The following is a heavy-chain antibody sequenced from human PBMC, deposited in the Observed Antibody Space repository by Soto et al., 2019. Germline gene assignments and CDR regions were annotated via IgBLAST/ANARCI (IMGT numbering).Heavy chain of an antibody. V-gene: IGHV3-64*01. D-gene: IGHD3-10*01. CDR3: AKASSDYYGSGGWYLTCLDP. CDR2: IRSNGSNT. CDR1: GGNCSSYA. Sequence: SCGAAGGNCSSYAMHRFRQTTGKGLEYVSAIRSNGSNTYYANSVKGRFTISRDNSKNTLYLQMDHLRAEDTAVYYCAKASSDYYGSGGWYLTCLDPWGQGTLVPVSS. J-gene: IGHJ5*02.